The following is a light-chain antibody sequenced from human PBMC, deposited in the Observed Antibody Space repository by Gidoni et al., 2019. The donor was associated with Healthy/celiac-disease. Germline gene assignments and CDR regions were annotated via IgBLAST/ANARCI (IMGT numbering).Light chain of an antibody. CDR1: SSDVGGYNY. J-gene: IGLJ2*01. CDR2: EVR. CDR3: SSYTSSCPL. V-gene: IGLV2-14*01. Sequence: QAATTQPAAGAGTPEQSITISCTGTSSDVGGYNYVSWYQQHPGKAPNLMIYEVRTRPSGVSTRFSGSKSGTTASLTISGLQAEDEADYYCSSYTSSCPLFGGGTKLTVL.